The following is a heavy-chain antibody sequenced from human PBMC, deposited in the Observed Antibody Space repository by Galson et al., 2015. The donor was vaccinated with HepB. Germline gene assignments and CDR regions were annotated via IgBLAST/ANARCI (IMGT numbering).Heavy chain of an antibody. CDR3: AKTLLYNWNWAANFQH. J-gene: IGHJ1*01. Sequence: SLRLSCAASGFTFSSYAMSWVRQAPGKGLEWVSAISGSGGSTYYADSVKGRFTISRDNSKNTLYLQMNSLRAEDTAVYYCAKTLLYNWNWAANFQHWGQGTLVTVSS. CDR1: GFTFSSYA. CDR2: ISGSGGST. V-gene: IGHV3-23*01. D-gene: IGHD1-7*01.